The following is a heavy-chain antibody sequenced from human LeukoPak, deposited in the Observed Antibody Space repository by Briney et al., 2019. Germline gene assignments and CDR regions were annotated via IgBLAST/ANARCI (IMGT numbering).Heavy chain of an antibody. J-gene: IGHJ4*02. CDR2: ISYDGSDK. D-gene: IGHD3-16*01. Sequence: PGGSLRLSCAASGFTFSSYGMHWVRQAPGKGLEWVAVISYDGSDKYFADSVKGRFTISRDNSKNTLYLQMNSLRAEDTAVYYCARDRGDYFDYRGQGTLVTVSS. V-gene: IGHV3-30*03. CDR3: ARDRGDYFDY. CDR1: GFTFSSYG.